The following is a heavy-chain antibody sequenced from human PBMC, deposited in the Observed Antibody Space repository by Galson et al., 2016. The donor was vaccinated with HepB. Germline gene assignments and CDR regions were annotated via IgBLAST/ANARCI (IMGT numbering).Heavy chain of an antibody. D-gene: IGHD6-19*01. Sequence: SLRLSCAVSGLTVSGDYMSWVRQAPGKGLEWVSVLYRDGSTYYADSVEGRFTISRDNSRNTLYLQMNSLRTEDTAVYFCARKSMAGPRSYFDYWGQGTLVTVSS. V-gene: IGHV3-53*05. CDR2: LYRDGST. CDR3: ARKSMAGPRSYFDY. J-gene: IGHJ4*02. CDR1: GLTVSGDY.